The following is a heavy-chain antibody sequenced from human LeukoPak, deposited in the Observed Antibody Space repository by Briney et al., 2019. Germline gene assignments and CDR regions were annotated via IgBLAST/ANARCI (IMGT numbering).Heavy chain of an antibody. J-gene: IGHJ4*02. CDR2: FDPEDGET. CDR3: ATKRQGYYDSSGYYGY. V-gene: IGHV1-24*01. Sequence: ASVNVSCKVSGYTLTELSMHWVRQAPGKGLEWMGGFDPEDGETIYAQKFQGRVTMTEDTSTDTAYMELSSLRSEDTAVYYCATKRQGYYDSSGYYGYWGQGTLVTVSS. D-gene: IGHD3-22*01. CDR1: GYTLTELS.